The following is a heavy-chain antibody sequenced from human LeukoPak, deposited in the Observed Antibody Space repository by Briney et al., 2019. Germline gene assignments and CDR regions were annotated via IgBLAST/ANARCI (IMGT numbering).Heavy chain of an antibody. J-gene: IGHJ4*02. CDR3: ARLWGSVSGYFDY. CDR1: RYTFTPHG. V-gene: IGHV3-33*01. CDR2: IWYDGSDK. D-gene: IGHD2-21*01. Sequence: QAGGSLRLSRAVSRYTFTPHGMHRVRQAPGKGLEWVAAIWYDGSDKYYAGSVKGRFTISRDNSKNMLYLQMDSLRAEDTALYYCARLWGSVSGYFDYWGQGTLVTVSS.